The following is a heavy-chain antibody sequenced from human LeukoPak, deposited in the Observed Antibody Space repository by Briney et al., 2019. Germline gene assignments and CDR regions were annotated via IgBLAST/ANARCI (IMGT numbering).Heavy chain of an antibody. D-gene: IGHD3-10*01. CDR1: GYTFTGYY. Sequence: ASVKVSCKASGYTFTGYYMQWLRQAPGQGLEWMGWINPSNGDKNNAQNFQGRVTMTRDTSISTAFMDLSSLIFDDTAVGYCARGYYYGSGSSTGGYWGQGTLVTVSS. V-gene: IGHV1-2*02. J-gene: IGHJ4*02. CDR2: INPSNGDK. CDR3: ARGYYYGSGSSTGGY.